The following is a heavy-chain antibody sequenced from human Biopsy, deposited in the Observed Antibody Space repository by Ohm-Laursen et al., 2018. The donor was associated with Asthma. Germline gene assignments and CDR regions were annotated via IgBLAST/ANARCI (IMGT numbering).Heavy chain of an antibody. J-gene: IGHJ4*02. CDR1: GFAVSRDH. CDR3: ARGDSSNWSHYYFDY. Sequence: SLRLSCAASGFAVSRDHMFWVRQAPGKGLEWVSVIYSGGTSHTADSVRGRFTISRDYSKNTLYLQMHSLRAEDTAAYYCARGDSSNWSHYYFDYWGQGTLVTFSS. V-gene: IGHV3-53*01. CDR2: IYSGGTS. D-gene: IGHD3-22*01.